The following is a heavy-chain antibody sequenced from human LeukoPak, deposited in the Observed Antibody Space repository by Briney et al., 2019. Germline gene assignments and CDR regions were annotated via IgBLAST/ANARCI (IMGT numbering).Heavy chain of an antibody. CDR3: ARGYGDYYYGVDV. CDR1: GFTFSRYL. J-gene: IGHJ6*02. D-gene: IGHD4-17*01. V-gene: IGHV3-7*04. CDR2: IKADGSKE. Sequence: GGSLRLSCRASGFTFSRYLMTWVRQGPGKGLEWVANIKADGSKEYYVDSVMGRFTISRDNAQNSLFLQMNSLRTDDTAVYYCARGYGDYYYGVDVWGQGTTVTVSS.